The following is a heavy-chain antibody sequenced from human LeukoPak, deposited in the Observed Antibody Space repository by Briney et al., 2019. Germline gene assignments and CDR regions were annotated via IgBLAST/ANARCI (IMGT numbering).Heavy chain of an antibody. V-gene: IGHV1-2*02. Sequence: GASVKVSCKASGYTFTGYYMHWVRQAPGQGLEWMGWINPNSGGTNYAQKFQGRVTMTRDTSISTAYMELSRLRSDDTAVYYCARDPIRGVIMYYFDYWGQGTLVTVSS. J-gene: IGHJ4*02. CDR2: INPNSGGT. D-gene: IGHD3-10*01. CDR3: ARDPIRGVIMYYFDY. CDR1: GYTFTGYY.